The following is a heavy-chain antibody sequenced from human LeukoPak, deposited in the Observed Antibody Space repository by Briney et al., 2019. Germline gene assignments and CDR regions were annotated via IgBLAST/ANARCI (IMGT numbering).Heavy chain of an antibody. CDR1: GYTFTSYG. D-gene: IGHD3-9*01. J-gene: IGHJ5*02. V-gene: IGHV1-18*01. CDR2: ISAYNGNT. Sequence: GASVKVSCKASGYTFTSYGISWVRQAPGQGLEWMGWISAYNGNTNYAQKLQGRATMTTDTSTSTAYMELRSLRSDDTAAYYCARDVHPFDRFDPWGQGTLVTVSS. CDR3: ARDVHPFDRFDP.